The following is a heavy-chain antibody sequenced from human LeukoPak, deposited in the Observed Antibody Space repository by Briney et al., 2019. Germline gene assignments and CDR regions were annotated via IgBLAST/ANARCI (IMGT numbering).Heavy chain of an antibody. V-gene: IGHV3-33*01. J-gene: IGHJ4*02. Sequence: TGGSLSFSGSGYGFTFNNNGWDWVPPAQGRGWKWLGVVTYGDNIDYYRDSVKGRFTISRDNSQNTLYLQMNRLRAEDTAVYYCVREQGSGWYRASDYWGQGTLVTVSS. CDR1: GFTFNNNG. CDR2: VTYGDNID. D-gene: IGHD6-19*01. CDR3: VREQGSGWYRASDY.